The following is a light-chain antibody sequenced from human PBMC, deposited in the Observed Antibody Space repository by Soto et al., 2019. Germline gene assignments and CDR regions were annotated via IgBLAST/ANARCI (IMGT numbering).Light chain of an antibody. CDR1: SGHSSYA. J-gene: IGLJ2*01. V-gene: IGLV4-69*01. CDR2: LNSDGSH. CDR3: QTWGTAPYAV. Sequence: QPVLTQSPSASASLGASVKLTCTLSSGHSSYAIAWHQQQPEKGPRYLMKLNSDGSHNKGDGIPDRFSGSSSGAERYLTISSLQSEDEADYYCQTWGTAPYAVFGGGTKLTVL.